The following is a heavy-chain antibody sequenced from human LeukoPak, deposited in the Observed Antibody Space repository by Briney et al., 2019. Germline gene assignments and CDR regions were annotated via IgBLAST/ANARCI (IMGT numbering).Heavy chain of an antibody. CDR3: ARDANVRDAYYYYLVV. CDR2: IYYSGST. J-gene: IGHJ6*03. CDR1: GGSISSHY. Sequence: SETLSLTCTVSGGSISSHYGSWIRQPPGKGLECIGYIYYSGSTNYNPPLKNRVIISVDTSKNQFSLKLSSVTAADTAVYYCARDANVRDAYYYYLVVWGKGTTV. V-gene: IGHV4-59*11. D-gene: IGHD2/OR15-2a*01.